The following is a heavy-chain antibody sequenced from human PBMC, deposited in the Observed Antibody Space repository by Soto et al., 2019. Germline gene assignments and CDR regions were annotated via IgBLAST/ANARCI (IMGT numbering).Heavy chain of an antibody. D-gene: IGHD3-10*01. Sequence: ESGGGVVQPGRSLRLSCAASGFTFSSYGMHWVRQAPGKGLEWVAVISYDGGNKYYADSVKGRFTISRDNSKNTLYLQMNSLRAEDTAVYYCAKELMVRGVPAYSDYWGQGTLVTVSS. CDR3: AKELMVRGVPAYSDY. CDR2: ISYDGGNK. V-gene: IGHV3-30*18. J-gene: IGHJ4*02. CDR1: GFTFSSYG.